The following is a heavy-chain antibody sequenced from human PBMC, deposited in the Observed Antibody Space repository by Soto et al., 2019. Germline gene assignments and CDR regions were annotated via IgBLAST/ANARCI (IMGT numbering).Heavy chain of an antibody. V-gene: IGHV3-23*01. CDR2: ISGSGGST. J-gene: IGHJ4*02. CDR1: GFTFSNYA. D-gene: IGHD2-2*01. Sequence: EVQLLESGGGLVQPGGSLRLSCAASGFTFSNYAMSWVRQAPGKGLEWVSGISGSGGSTYYADSVKGRFTISRDNSKNTVYLQMNGLRAEDTAVYYCAKDHDVVTAGTMFVRYFNYWGQGTLVTVSS. CDR3: AKDHDVVTAGTMFVRYFNY.